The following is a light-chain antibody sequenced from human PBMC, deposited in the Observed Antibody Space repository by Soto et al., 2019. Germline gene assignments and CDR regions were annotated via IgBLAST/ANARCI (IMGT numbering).Light chain of an antibody. CDR1: QSISSY. V-gene: IGKV1-39*01. CDR2: AAS. J-gene: IGKJ1*01. CDR3: QQSYSSPWT. Sequence: DIQMTQSTSSLSASVGDRVTITCRASQSISSYLNWYQQKPGKAPKLLIFAASSLQSGVPSRFSGSGSGTDFILTISSLQPDDFATYYCQQSYSSPWTFGQGTKVDI.